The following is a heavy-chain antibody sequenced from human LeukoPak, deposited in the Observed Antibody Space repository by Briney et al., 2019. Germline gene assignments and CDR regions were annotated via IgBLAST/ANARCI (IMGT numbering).Heavy chain of an antibody. J-gene: IGHJ4*02. D-gene: IGHD6-13*01. Sequence: GASVKVSCKASGYTFTGYYIHWVRQAPGQGLEWMAGSTNYARKFQGRITVTRDTSTSTVYMELSSLRSEDTAIYYCARPLTSAAGNYEFVYWGQGTLVTVSS. V-gene: IGHV1-46*01. CDR3: ARPLTSAAGNYEFVY. CDR2: ST. CDR1: GYTFTGYY.